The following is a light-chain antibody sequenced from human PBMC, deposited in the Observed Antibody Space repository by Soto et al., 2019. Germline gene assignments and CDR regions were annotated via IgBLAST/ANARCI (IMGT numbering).Light chain of an antibody. Sequence: EIVLTQSPATLSLSPGERATLSCRASQSVSSYLAWYQQKPGQAPRLLIYDASNSAPGIPARFSGSGSGTDFTLPISSLESEDFAVYYCQQEFTFGPGTKVAIK. J-gene: IGKJ3*01. CDR1: QSVSSY. CDR3: QQEFT. CDR2: DAS. V-gene: IGKV3-11*01.